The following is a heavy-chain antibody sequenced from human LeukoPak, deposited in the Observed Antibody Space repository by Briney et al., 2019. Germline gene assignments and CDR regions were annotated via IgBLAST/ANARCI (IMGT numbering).Heavy chain of an antibody. V-gene: IGHV3-11*04. CDR1: GFSFSDYY. J-gene: IGHJ4*02. CDR2: ISSDSNAM. CDR3: ATYYYDTSGYPAFDY. Sequence: PGGSLRLSCAASGFSFSDYYMSWIRQAPGKGLEWLSYISSDSNAMHYADSVMSRFTISRDNAKNSLYLQMNSLRAEDTAVYYCATYYYDTSGYPAFDYWGQGTLVTVSS. D-gene: IGHD3-22*01.